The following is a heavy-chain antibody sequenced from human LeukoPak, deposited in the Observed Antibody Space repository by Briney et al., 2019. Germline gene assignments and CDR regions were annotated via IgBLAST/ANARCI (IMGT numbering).Heavy chain of an antibody. CDR2: ISYDGSNK. D-gene: IGHD2-21*01. V-gene: IGHV3-30-3*01. CDR1: GFTFSSYA. CDR3: AKAGEGPSYYFDY. J-gene: IGHJ4*02. Sequence: GGSLRLSCAASGFTFSSYAMHWVRQAPGKGLEWVAVISYDGSNKYYADSVKGRFTISRDNSKNTLYLQMNSLRAEDTAVYYCAKAGEGPSYYFDYWGQGTLVTVSS.